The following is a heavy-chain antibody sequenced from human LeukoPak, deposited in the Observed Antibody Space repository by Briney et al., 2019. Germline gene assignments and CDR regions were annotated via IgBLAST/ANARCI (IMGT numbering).Heavy chain of an antibody. CDR2: ISSSSSYI. V-gene: IGHV3-21*01. J-gene: IGHJ4*02. CDR3: ARDLSEMETILEDYDY. Sequence: PGGSLRLSCAASGFTFSSYSMNWVRQAPGKGLEWVSSISSSSSYIYYADSVKGRFTISRDNAKNSLYLQMNSLRAEDTAVYYCARDLSEMETILEDYDYWGQGTLVTVSS. D-gene: IGHD3-3*01. CDR1: GFTFSSYS.